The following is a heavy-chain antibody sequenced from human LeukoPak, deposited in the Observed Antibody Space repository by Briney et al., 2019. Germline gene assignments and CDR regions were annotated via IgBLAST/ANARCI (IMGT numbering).Heavy chain of an antibody. CDR1: GFTFNTHA. J-gene: IGHJ4*02. CDR2: VTSSGRTP. Sequence: GGSLRLSCEASGFTFNTHAMSWVRQAPEKGLEWVASVTSSGRTPYYADSVRGRFTISRDNSKNTLYLQMNSLRGEDTAVYYCAKDRPNFYETSGAYYKPKGDFWGQDSLVTVSS. CDR3: AKDRPNFYETSGAYYKPKGDF. V-gene: IGHV3-23*01. D-gene: IGHD3-10*01.